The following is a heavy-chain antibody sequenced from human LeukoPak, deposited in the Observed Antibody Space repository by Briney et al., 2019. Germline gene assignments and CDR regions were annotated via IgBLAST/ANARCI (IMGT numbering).Heavy chain of an antibody. CDR1: GGSISNSY. CDR3: ARTVSGDYYGMDV. V-gene: IGHV4-59*08. J-gene: IGHJ6*02. D-gene: IGHD1-26*01. CDR2: TSYGGST. Sequence: SETVSLTCTVSGGSISNSYWSWVRQPPGKGLEWIGYTSYGGSTNYNPSLKSRVTMSVDTSTDQFSLRLISVTAADTAVYYCARTVSGDYYGMDVWGQGTTVTVSS.